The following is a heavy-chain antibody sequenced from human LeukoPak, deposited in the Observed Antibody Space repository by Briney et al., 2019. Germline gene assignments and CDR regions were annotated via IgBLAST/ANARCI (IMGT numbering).Heavy chain of an antibody. Sequence: PSETLSLTCTASGGSISSGGYYWNWIRQPPGKGLEWIGYIYHSGTTYYNPSLESRVTISVDRSTNQFSLKMTSVTAADTAVYYCARDGGRFYLDYWGQGTPVTVSS. CDR1: GGSISSGGYY. D-gene: IGHD3-16*01. CDR2: IYHSGTT. J-gene: IGHJ4*02. V-gene: IGHV4-30-2*01. CDR3: ARDGGRFYLDY.